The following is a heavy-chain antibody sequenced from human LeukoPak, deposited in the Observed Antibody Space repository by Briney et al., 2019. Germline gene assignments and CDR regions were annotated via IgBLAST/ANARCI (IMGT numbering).Heavy chain of an antibody. CDR3: ARGRSGWSY. D-gene: IGHD6-19*01. J-gene: IGHJ4*02. CDR2: INHRGST. Sequence: SETLSLTCAVYGGSFSGYYWSWIRQPPGKGLEWIGEINHRGSTNYNPSLKSRVTISVDTSKNQFSLKLSSVTAADTAVYYCARGRSGWSYWGQGTLVTVSS. CDR1: GGSFSGYY. V-gene: IGHV4-34*01.